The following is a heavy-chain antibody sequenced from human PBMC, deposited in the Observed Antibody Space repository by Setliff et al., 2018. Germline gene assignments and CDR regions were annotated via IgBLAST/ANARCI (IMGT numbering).Heavy chain of an antibody. D-gene: IGHD4-17*01. V-gene: IGHV4-34*01. CDR1: GGSFTGYY. Sequence: PSETLSLTCTVYGGSFTGYYWSWFRQVPGTGLEWIAEIGHSDMPHYNPSLKSRVTISADTSKSEFSLRPNSVTAADSAVYYCARHGGWYFDLWGRGTLVTVSS. J-gene: IGHJ2*01. CDR2: IGHSDMP. CDR3: ARHGGWYFDL.